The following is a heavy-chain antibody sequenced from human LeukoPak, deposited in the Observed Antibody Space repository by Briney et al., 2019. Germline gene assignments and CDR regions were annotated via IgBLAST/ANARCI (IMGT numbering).Heavy chain of an antibody. J-gene: IGHJ4*02. D-gene: IGHD4-17*01. V-gene: IGHV3-30-3*01. Sequence: GGSLRLSCAASGFTFSSYAMHWVRQAPGKGLEWVAVISYDGSNKYYADSVKGRFTISRDNSKNTLYLQMNSLRAEDTAVYYCASWDYGAAYTVFDYWGQGALVTVSS. CDR2: ISYDGSNK. CDR3: ASWDYGAAYTVFDY. CDR1: GFTFSSYA.